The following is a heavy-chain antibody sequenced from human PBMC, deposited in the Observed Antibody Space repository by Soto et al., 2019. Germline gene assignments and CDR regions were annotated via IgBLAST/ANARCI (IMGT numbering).Heavy chain of an antibody. D-gene: IGHD4-17*01. J-gene: IGHJ6*02. Sequence: ASVKVSCKASGYTFTSYGISWVRQAPGQGLEWMGWISAYKGNTNYAQKLQGRVSKTTDTSRSTAYMELRSLRSDEPAVYYCARDRAPTVTTDYYYYGMDVWGQGTTVTVSS. CDR2: ISAYKGNT. CDR3: ARDRAPTVTTDYYYYGMDV. V-gene: IGHV1-18*01. CDR1: GYTFTSYG.